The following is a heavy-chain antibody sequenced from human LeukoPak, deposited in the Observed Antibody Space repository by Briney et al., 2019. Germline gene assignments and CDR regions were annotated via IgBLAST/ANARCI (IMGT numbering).Heavy chain of an antibody. Sequence: GGSLGLSCAASGFTFSNYAMSWVRQAPGKGLEWVSGISGSSGGTNYADPVKGRFTISRDNSRNTLYLQMNSLRAEDTAIYYCAKDGGPTVFYYFDYWGQGTLITVSS. CDR2: ISGSSGGT. J-gene: IGHJ4*02. CDR3: AKDGGPTVFYYFDY. V-gene: IGHV3-23*01. CDR1: GFTFSNYA. D-gene: IGHD1-1*01.